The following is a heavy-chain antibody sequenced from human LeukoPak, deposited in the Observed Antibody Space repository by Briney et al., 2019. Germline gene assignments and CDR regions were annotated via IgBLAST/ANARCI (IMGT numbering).Heavy chain of an antibody. Sequence: GKSLRLSCVASGFTFRTYGMHWVRQAPGKGLEWVAVVSSDGSYEYYADSVKGRFTISRDNSMNALFLQMDSLGTEDTAVYYCAKDLMTTIATSNRLDYWGQGTLVTVSS. CDR2: VSSDGSYE. CDR3: AKDLMTTIATSNRLDY. J-gene: IGHJ4*02. D-gene: IGHD4-17*01. V-gene: IGHV3-30*18. CDR1: GFTFRTYG.